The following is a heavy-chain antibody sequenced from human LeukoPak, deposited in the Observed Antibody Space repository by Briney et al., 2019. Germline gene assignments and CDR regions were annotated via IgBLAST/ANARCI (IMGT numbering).Heavy chain of an antibody. D-gene: IGHD4/OR15-4a*01. CDR2: IYYSGST. J-gene: IGHJ5*02. CDR3: ARDRAHKSNWFDP. V-gene: IGHV4-31*03. Sequence: PSETLSLTCTVSGGSISSGNYYWSWIRQHPGKGLEWIGYIYYSGSTYYNPSLKSRVTISVDTSKNQFSLKLSSVTAADTAVYYCARDRAHKSNWFDPWGQGTLVTVSS. CDR1: GGSISSGNYY.